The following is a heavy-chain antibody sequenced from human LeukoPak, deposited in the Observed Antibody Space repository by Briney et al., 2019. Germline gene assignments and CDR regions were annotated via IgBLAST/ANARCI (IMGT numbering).Heavy chain of an antibody. V-gene: IGHV4-4*07. J-gene: IGHJ4*02. CDR3: ARDRQHSYGSDLDH. CDR2: NNFAGRG. Sequence: SDTLSLTCTVSGGSIHTYNWMWIRQPAGKGLEFMARNNFAGRGYYNPSLKSRVTISVDSPSNQFSLELTSVTAADTAVYYCARDRQHSYGSDLDHWGQGILVTVSS. CDR1: GGSIHTYN. D-gene: IGHD5-18*01.